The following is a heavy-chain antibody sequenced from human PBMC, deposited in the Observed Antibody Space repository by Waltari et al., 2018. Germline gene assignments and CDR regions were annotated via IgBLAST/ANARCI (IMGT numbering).Heavy chain of an antibody. D-gene: IGHD2-2*01. J-gene: IGHJ6*02. CDR2: IKQDGSQT. Sequence: EVQVVESGGGLVQLGGSLRLSCAASGFTFSSYWMSWVRQAPGKGLEWLANIKQDGSQTYYVDSVKGRFTISRDNAKNSLFLQMNSLRADDTAVYYCARLGYCSSANCFYGMDVWGQGTTVTVSS. V-gene: IGHV3-7*01. CDR3: ARLGYCSSANCFYGMDV. CDR1: GFTFSSYW.